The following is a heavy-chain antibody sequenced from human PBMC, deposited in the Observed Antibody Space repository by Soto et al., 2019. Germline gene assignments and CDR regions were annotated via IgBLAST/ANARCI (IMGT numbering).Heavy chain of an antibody. CDR2: IYYSGTT. J-gene: IGHJ4*02. V-gene: IGHV4-59*08. D-gene: IGHD3-22*01. Sequence: SETLSLTCTVSGASISSHFWNWIRQPPGEGLEYIGYIYYSGTTYYNPSLRGRVTMSVDTSKNQFSLKLSSVTAADTAVYYCGAYDSSSYIWGQGTLVTVSS. CDR1: GASISSHF. CDR3: GAYDSSSYI.